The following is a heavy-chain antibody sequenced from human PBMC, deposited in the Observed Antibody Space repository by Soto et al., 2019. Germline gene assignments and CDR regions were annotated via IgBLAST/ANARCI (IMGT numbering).Heavy chain of an antibody. CDR3: ARACVDTAMVLGYSLDY. V-gene: IGHV1-46*01. D-gene: IGHD5-18*01. CDR2: INPSGGST. J-gene: IGHJ4*02. CDR1: GYTFTSYY. Sequence: QVQLVQSGAEVKKPGASVKVSCKASGYTFTSYYMHWVRQAPGQGLEWMGIINPSGGSTSYAQKFQCRVTMTRDTSTSTVYMELSSMRSEDTAVYYCARACVDTAMVLGYSLDYWGQGTLVTVSS.